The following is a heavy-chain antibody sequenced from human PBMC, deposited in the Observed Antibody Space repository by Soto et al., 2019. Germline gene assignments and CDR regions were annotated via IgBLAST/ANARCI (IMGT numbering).Heavy chain of an antibody. Sequence: XASLSLTSAVCGDSISSSVGWTWFRQPPGKGLEWIGEVFHTGNTNYNPSLKSRVTMSVDKSTNEFSLKVTSVTAADTAIPYCERKAWVRFHYCGQGALVTVSS. J-gene: IGHJ4*02. CDR2: VFHTGNT. CDR3: ERKAWVRFHY. D-gene: IGHD7-27*01. CDR1: GDSISSSVG. V-gene: IGHV4-4*02.